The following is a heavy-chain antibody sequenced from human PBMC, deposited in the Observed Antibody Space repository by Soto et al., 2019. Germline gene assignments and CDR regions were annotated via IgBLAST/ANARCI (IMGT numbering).Heavy chain of an antibody. Sequence: QVQLVESGGGVVQPGRSLRLSCAASGFTFSAYTMHWVRQPPGKGLEWVAVISYDGNNERYTDPVKGRFTVSRDNSKSTLYVQMNSLKSEDTAVYYCARDGYSGRSDGFDIWGQGTMVTVSS. V-gene: IGHV3-30-3*01. CDR3: ARDGYSGRSDGFDI. CDR2: ISYDGNNE. D-gene: IGHD1-26*01. J-gene: IGHJ3*02. CDR1: GFTFSAYT.